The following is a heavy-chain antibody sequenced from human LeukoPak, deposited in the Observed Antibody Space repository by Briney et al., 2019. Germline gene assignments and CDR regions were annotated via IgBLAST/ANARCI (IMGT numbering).Heavy chain of an antibody. D-gene: IGHD5/OR15-5a*01. J-gene: IGHJ4*02. CDR2: IGGSDDTT. CDR3: GKGLVFRDNYFDY. CDR1: RFSLSTYA. Sequence: GESLRLSCEASRFSLSTYAMNWVRQVPEKGLEWVSTIGGSDDTTSYADSVKGRFTISSDYSKNTLYLQMNNLRAEDTAVYFCGKGLVFRDNYFDYWGQGTLVTVSS. V-gene: IGHV3-23*01.